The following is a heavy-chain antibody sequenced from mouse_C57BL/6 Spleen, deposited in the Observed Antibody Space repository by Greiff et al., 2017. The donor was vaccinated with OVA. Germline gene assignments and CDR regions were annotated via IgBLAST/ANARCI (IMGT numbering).Heavy chain of an antibody. CDR1: GYAFTNYL. V-gene: IGHV1-54*01. Sequence: VQLQQSGAELVRPGTSVKVSCKASGYAFTNYLIEWVKQRPGQGLEWIGVINPGSGGTNYNEKFKGKATLTADKSSSTAYMQLSSLTSEDSAVYFCAREEDGGGWLLRPYHAMDYWGQGTSVTVSS. CDR3: AREEDGGGWLLRPYHAMDY. CDR2: INPGSGGT. J-gene: IGHJ4*01. D-gene: IGHD2-3*01.